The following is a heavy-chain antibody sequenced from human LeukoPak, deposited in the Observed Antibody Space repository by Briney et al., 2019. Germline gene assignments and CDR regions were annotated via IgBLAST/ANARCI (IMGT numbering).Heavy chain of an antibody. CDR3: AGDGLVITFGGVIAPRRFDY. D-gene: IGHD3-16*02. J-gene: IGHJ4*02. V-gene: IGHV4-59*01. CDR2: IHNGGST. Sequence: SETLSLTCTVSGRSISTYEWRWIRQSPGKGLEWIGYIHNGGSTNYNPSLKSRVTISLDTSKNQFSLKLSSVTAADTAIYYCAGDGLVITFGGVIAPRRFDYWGQGTLVTVSS. CDR1: GRSISTYE.